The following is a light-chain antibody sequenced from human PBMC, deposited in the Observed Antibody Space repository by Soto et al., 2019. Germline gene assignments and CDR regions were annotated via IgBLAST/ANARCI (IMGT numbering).Light chain of an antibody. CDR2: AAS. Sequence: DIQMTQSPSSLSASVGDRVTITCRASQSISSYLNWYQQKPGKAPKLLIYAASSLQRGVPSRFSGSGSGTDFTLTISSLQPEDFATYYCQQSYSTPPLTFGGGTNVEIK. CDR3: QQSYSTPPLT. V-gene: IGKV1-39*01. CDR1: QSISSY. J-gene: IGKJ4*01.